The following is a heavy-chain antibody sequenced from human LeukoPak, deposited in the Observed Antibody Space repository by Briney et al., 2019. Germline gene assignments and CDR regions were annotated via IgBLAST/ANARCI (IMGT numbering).Heavy chain of an antibody. Sequence: GGCLRLSCAASGFTFSSYSMNWVRQAPGKGLEWVSSISSSSSYIYYADSVKGRFTISRDNAKNSLYLQMNSLRAEDTAVYYCAREEGVPAATNWGQGTLVTVSS. V-gene: IGHV3-21*01. CDR1: GFTFSSYS. CDR3: AREEGVPAATN. J-gene: IGHJ4*02. CDR2: ISSSSSYI. D-gene: IGHD2-2*01.